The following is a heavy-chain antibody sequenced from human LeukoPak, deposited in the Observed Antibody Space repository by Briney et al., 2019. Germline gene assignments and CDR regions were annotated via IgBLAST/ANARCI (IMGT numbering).Heavy chain of an antibody. CDR3: ASRWGTRGY. D-gene: IGHD1-14*01. V-gene: IGHV4-34*01. CDR1: GGPFIGYY. CDR2: INHSGST. Sequence: SETLSLTCAVYGGPFIGYYWGWFRQPPGKGLEWIGEINHSGSTNYNPSLKSRVTISVDTSKNQFSLKLSSVTAADTAVYYCASRWGTRGYWGQGTLVTVSS. J-gene: IGHJ4*02.